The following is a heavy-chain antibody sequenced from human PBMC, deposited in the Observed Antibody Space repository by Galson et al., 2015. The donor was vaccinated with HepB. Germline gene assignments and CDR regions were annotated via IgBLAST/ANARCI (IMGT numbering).Heavy chain of an antibody. CDR1: GFTFSSYA. CDR2: ISGSGGST. V-gene: IGHV3-23*01. CDR3: AKADIVVVVAATSFDY. J-gene: IGHJ4*02. D-gene: IGHD2-15*01. Sequence: SLRLSCAVSGFTFSSYAMSWVRQAPGKGLEWVSAISGSGGSTYYADSVKGRFTISRDNSKNTLYLQMNSLRAEDTAVYYCAKADIVVVVAATSFDYWGQGTLVTVSS.